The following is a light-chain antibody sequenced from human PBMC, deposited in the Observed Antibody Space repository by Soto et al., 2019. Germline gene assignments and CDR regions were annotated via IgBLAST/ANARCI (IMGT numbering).Light chain of an antibody. CDR1: QSVSSS. CDR3: QQYGSSPGT. J-gene: IGKJ2*01. CDR2: GAS. V-gene: IGKV3-20*01. Sequence: EIVLTQSPGTLSLSPGERATLSYRASQSVSSSLAWYQQKPGQAPRLLIYGASSRATGIPDRFSGSGSGTDFTLTISRLEPEDFAVYSCQQYGSSPGTFGQGTKLEIK.